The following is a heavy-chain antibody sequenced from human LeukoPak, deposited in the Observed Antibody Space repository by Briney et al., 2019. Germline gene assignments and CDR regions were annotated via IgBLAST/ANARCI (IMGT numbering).Heavy chain of an antibody. CDR1: GYTFTSYG. V-gene: IGHV1-18*01. Sequence: ASVKVSCKASGYTFTSYGISWMRQAPGQGLEWMGWISAYNGNTNYAQKLQGRVTMTTDTSTSTAYMELRSLRSDDTAVYYCARHFSSSWSSAFDIWGQGTMVTVSS. D-gene: IGHD6-13*01. CDR2: ISAYNGNT. J-gene: IGHJ3*02. CDR3: ARHFSSSWSSAFDI.